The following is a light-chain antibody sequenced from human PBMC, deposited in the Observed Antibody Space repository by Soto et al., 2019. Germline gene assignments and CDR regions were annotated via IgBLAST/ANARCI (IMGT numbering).Light chain of an antibody. Sequence: ETVLTQSPGTLSLSPGERATLSCRASQTIRSNYLAWYRQTPGQAPRLLIYCASNRATGIADRFSGSGSGTSFTLIISRLEPEDFALYYFQQYGSSPWTFGQGTKVE. V-gene: IGKV3-20*01. CDR2: CAS. CDR1: QTIRSNY. CDR3: QQYGSSPWT. J-gene: IGKJ1*01.